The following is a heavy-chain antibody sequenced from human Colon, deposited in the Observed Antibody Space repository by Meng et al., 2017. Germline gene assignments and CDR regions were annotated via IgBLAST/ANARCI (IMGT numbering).Heavy chain of an antibody. V-gene: IGHV4-34*01. CDR2: INHSGST. CDR1: GGSFSGYY. J-gene: IGHJ5*02. Sequence: QVQLQQWGAGLLKPSETLSLTCAVYGGSFSGYYWTWIRQPPGKGLEWIGEINHSGSTNYNPSVKSRVTMSVDTSKNQFSLNLNSVTAADTAVYYCALYFYGSGGKFDPWGQGTLVTVSS. D-gene: IGHD3-10*01. CDR3: ALYFYGSGGKFDP.